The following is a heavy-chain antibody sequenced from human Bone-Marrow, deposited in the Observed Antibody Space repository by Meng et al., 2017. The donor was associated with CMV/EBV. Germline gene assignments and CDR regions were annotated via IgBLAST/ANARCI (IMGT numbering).Heavy chain of an antibody. D-gene: IGHD2-21*01. V-gene: IGHV3-33*06. J-gene: IGHJ5*02. CDR3: AKDHCGGDCYNSGWCDP. Sequence: GESLKISCAASGFTFSTYGMHWVRQTPGKGLEWLTVIWYDGSNTYYADSVKGRFIISRDNSRNTLYLQMNSLRVEDTAVYYCAKDHCGGDCYNSGWCDPWGQGTLVTVSS. CDR1: GFTFSTYG. CDR2: IWYDGSNT.